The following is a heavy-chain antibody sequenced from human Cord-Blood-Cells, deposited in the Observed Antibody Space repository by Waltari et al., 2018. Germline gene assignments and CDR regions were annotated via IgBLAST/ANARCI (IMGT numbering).Heavy chain of an antibody. CDR3: ARIPGHDAFDI. Sequence: EVQLVESGGGLVKPGGSLRLSCAASGFTFSSYTMNWVRKAPGKGLEWVSSISSSSSYIYYADSVKGRFTISRDNAKNSLYLQMNSLRAEDTAVYYCARIPGHDAFDIWGQGTMVTVSS. CDR1: GFTFSSYT. V-gene: IGHV3-21*01. CDR2: ISSSSSYI. J-gene: IGHJ3*02.